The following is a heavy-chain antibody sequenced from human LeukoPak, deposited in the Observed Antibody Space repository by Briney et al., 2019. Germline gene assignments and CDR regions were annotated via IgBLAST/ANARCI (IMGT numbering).Heavy chain of an antibody. Sequence: ASVKVSCKASGYTFTGYYMHWVRQAPGQGLEGMGWINPNSGGTNYAQKFQGRVTMTRDTSISTAYMELSRLRSDDTAVYYCARDSSSSGLFFDYWGQGTLVTVSS. CDR1: GYTFTGYY. J-gene: IGHJ4*02. CDR3: ARDSSSSGLFFDY. CDR2: INPNSGGT. D-gene: IGHD6-6*01. V-gene: IGHV1-2*02.